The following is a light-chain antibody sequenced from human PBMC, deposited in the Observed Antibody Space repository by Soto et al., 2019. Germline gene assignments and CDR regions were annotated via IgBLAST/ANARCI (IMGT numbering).Light chain of an antibody. CDR3: QQGHNWPLT. J-gene: IGKJ2*01. V-gene: IGKV3-15*01. CDR1: QSINSE. Sequence: EIVMTQSPATLSLSPGERAALSCRASQSINSELAWYQQKPGQPPRLLIYGASTRATGVPARFTGSESGSECTLTISGLQSEDFALYYCQQGHNWPLTFGQGPRLEI. CDR2: GAS.